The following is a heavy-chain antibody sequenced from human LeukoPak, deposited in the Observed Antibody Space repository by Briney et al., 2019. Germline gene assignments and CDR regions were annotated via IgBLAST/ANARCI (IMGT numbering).Heavy chain of an antibody. D-gene: IGHD3-9*01. CDR2: IYPGDSDT. CDR3: ARGYYDILTGFPY. CDR1: GYSFTSYW. Sequence: GESLKISCKGSGYSFTSYWIGWVRQMPGKGLEWMGIIYPGDSDTRYSPSFRGQVTISADKSISTAYLQWSSLKASDTAMYYCARGYYDILTGFPYWGQGTLVTVSS. J-gene: IGHJ4*02. V-gene: IGHV5-51*01.